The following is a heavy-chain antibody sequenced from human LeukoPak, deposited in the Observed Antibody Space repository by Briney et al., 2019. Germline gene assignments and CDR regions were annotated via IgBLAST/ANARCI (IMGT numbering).Heavy chain of an antibody. D-gene: IGHD6-13*01. CDR3: ARHQRGRYSSSSVGWFDP. V-gene: IGHV4-4*09. CDR1: GGSISSYY. Sequence: PSETLSLTCTVSGGSISSYYWSWIRQPPGKGLEWIGYIYTSGSTNYNPSLKSRVTISVDTSKNQFSLKLSSVTAADTAVYYCARHQRGRYSSSSVGWFDPWGQGTLVTVSS. CDR2: IYTSGST. J-gene: IGHJ5*02.